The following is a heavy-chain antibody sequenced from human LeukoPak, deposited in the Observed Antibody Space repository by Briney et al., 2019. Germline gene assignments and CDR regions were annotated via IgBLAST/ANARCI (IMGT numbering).Heavy chain of an antibody. CDR3: ARDMGWNGLVDS. Sequence: SETLSLTCTVSGYSISSGYYWDWIRQPPGKGLEWIGSIYHSGSTYYNPSLKSRVTISVDTSKNQFSLKLSSVTAADTAVYYCARDMGWNGLVDSWGQGTLVTVSS. D-gene: IGHD1-1*01. CDR1: GYSISSGYY. J-gene: IGHJ4*02. CDR2: IYHSGST. V-gene: IGHV4-38-2*02.